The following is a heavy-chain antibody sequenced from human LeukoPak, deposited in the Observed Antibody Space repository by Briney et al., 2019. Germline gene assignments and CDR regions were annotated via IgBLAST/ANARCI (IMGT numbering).Heavy chain of an antibody. D-gene: IGHD5-18*01. CDR2: ISGSGGST. Sequence: GGSLRLSCTASGFTVSSNYMSWVRQAPGKGLEWVSAISGSGGSTYYADSVKGRFTISRDNSKNTLYLQMNSLRAEDTAVYYCAKDGYSYGLDYWGQGTLVTVSS. CDR1: GFTVSSNY. CDR3: AKDGYSYGLDY. V-gene: IGHV3-23*01. J-gene: IGHJ4*02.